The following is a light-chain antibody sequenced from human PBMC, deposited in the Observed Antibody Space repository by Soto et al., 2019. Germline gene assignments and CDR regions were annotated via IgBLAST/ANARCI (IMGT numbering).Light chain of an antibody. CDR1: QSVSSN. V-gene: IGKV3-15*01. CDR3: QQYNNWPPDRT. CDR2: GAS. Sequence: EIVMTQSPATLSVSPGERATLSCRASQSVSSNLAWYQQKPGQAPRLLIYGASTRATGIPARFSGSGSGTEFKLAVSSHQSDDFASYFCQQYNNWPPDRTFCQGPKVEIK. J-gene: IGKJ1*01.